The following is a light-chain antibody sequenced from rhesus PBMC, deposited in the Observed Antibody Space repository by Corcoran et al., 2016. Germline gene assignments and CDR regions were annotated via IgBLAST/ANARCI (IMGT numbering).Light chain of an antibody. CDR3: MQHKALPLT. CDR1: ESLLHTDGYTY. V-gene: IGKV2-61*01. Sequence: DIVLTQTPLSLPVTPGEPASISCRSSESLLHTDGYTYLDWYLQKPGLSPQLLSYGGSKRASGVPGSFRGSGAGTYFTLKISRVEAEDVAVYYCMQHKALPLTFGGGTKGDLK. CDR2: GGS. J-gene: IGKJ4*01.